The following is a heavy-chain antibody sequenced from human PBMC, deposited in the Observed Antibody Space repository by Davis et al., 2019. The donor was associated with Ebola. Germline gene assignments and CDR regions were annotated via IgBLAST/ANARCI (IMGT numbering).Heavy chain of an antibody. J-gene: IGHJ4*02. CDR2: VTDSGGYT. CDR1: GFTFSSYD. Sequence: GESLKISCAASGFTFSSYDMSWVRQAPGKGLEWVSVVTDSGGYTNSADSVKGRFTISRDNSKNTLYLQMNSLGVEDTAVYYCAKGCSGGMCYDYWGQGTLVTVSS. D-gene: IGHD2-15*01. V-gene: IGHV3-23*01. CDR3: AKGCSGGMCYDY.